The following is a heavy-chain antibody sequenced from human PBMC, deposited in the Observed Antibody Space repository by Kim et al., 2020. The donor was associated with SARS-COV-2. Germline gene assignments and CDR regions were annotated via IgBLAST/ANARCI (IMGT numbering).Heavy chain of an antibody. Sequence: VSVKSRITSNPDTSKNQFSLQLNSVTPEDTAVYYCAREGGRIAVAGGMDVWGQGTTVTVSS. CDR3: AREGGRIAVAGGMDV. J-gene: IGHJ6*02. D-gene: IGHD6-19*01. V-gene: IGHV6-1*01.